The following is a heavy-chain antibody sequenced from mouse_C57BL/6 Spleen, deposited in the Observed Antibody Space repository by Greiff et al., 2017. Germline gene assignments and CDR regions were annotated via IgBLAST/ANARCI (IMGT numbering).Heavy chain of an antibody. CDR1: GFTLSDYY. V-gene: IGHV5-16*01. D-gene: IGHD2-4*01. CDR2: INYDGSST. Sequence: EVQLVESEGGLVQPGSSMKLSCTASGFTLSDYYMAWVRQVPEKGLEWVANINYDGSSTYYLDSLQSRFIISRDNAKNILYLQMISLKSEDTATYYCAREYDYDGVGYYFDYWGQGTTLTVSS. J-gene: IGHJ2*01. CDR3: AREYDYDGVGYYFDY.